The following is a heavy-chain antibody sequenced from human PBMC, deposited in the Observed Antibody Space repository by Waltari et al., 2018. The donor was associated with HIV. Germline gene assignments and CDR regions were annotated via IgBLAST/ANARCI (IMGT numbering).Heavy chain of an antibody. Sequence: QLQLQESGPGLVKPSETLSLTCTVSGGSISSSSYYWGWIRQPPGKGLEWIGSIYYSWSTYYNPALKSRVTISVDTSKNQFSLKLSSVTAADTAVYYCARHPGDYGDYKYYFDYWGQGTLVTVSS. D-gene: IGHD4-17*01. CDR1: GGSISSSSYY. CDR2: IYYSWST. CDR3: ARHPGDYGDYKYYFDY. J-gene: IGHJ4*02. V-gene: IGHV4-39*01.